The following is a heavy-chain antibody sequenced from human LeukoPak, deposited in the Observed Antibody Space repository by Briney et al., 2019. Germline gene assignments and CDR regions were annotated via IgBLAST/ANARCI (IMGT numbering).Heavy chain of an antibody. D-gene: IGHD1-26*01. CDR2: ISSSSSYI. CDR1: GFTFNTYS. J-gene: IGHJ4*02. Sequence: GGSLRLSCAASGFTFNTYSMNWVRQAPGKGLEWVSSISSSSSYIYYADSVKGRFTISRDNAKNSLDLQMNSLRAEDAAVYYCARDHLGATDWGQGTLVTISS. V-gene: IGHV3-21*01. CDR3: ARDHLGATD.